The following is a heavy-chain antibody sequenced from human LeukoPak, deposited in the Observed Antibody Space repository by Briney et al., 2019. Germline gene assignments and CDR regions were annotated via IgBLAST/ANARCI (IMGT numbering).Heavy chain of an antibody. J-gene: IGHJ4*02. Sequence: ASVKVSCKASGYTFTSYYMHWVRQAPGQGLEWMGIINPSGGSTSYAQKFQGRVTMTRDTSTSTVYMGLSSLRSEDTAVYYCAVLGGNPYFDYWGQGTLVTVSS. CDR2: INPSGGST. CDR3: AVLGGNPYFDY. CDR1: GYTFTSYY. D-gene: IGHD4-23*01. V-gene: IGHV1-46*01.